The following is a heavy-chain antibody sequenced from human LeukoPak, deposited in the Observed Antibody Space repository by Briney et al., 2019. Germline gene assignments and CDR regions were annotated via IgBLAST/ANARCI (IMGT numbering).Heavy chain of an antibody. CDR3: ARVIGYRYSYGPYDY. CDR2: IYSGGST. V-gene: IGHV3-66*01. CDR1: GFTVSSNY. J-gene: IGHJ4*02. D-gene: IGHD5-18*01. Sequence: GGFLRLSCAASGFTVSSNYMSWVRQAPGKGLEWVSVIYSGGSTYYADSVKGRFTISRDNSKNTLYLQMNSLRAEDTAVYYCARVIGYRYSYGPYDYWGQGTLVTVSS.